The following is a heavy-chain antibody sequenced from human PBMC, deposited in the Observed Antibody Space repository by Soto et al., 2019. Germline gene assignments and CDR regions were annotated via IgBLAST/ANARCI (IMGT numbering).Heavy chain of an antibody. CDR1: GYTFTKYG. CDR3: AREMGGLGAEYDY. V-gene: IGHV1-18*01. Sequence: QVQLVQSGAEVKNPGASVKVSCKTSGYTFTKYGVGWVRQAPGQGLEWMGWISGSSGNANYAEKVQGRITWTTDTATRTAYIERRSLRSDATVVYYCAREMGGLGAEYDYWGQGTLVTGSS. CDR2: ISGSSGNA. J-gene: IGHJ4*02. D-gene: IGHD7-27*01.